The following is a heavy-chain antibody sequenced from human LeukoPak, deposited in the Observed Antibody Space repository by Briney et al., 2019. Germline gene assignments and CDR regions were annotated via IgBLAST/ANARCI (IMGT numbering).Heavy chain of an antibody. Sequence: ASDTVSYKASGYTFTGYYMHWVRLAPAHRLEWMGLVNPNRGRTNDAQKFQRRVTMTRDTSISTAYMELSRLRSDDTAVYYCARDSFWESYGYGLDYWGQGTLVTVSS. CDR2: VNPNRGRT. V-gene: IGHV1-2*02. CDR3: ARDSFWESYGYGLDY. CDR1: GYTFTGYY. D-gene: IGHD5-18*01. J-gene: IGHJ4*02.